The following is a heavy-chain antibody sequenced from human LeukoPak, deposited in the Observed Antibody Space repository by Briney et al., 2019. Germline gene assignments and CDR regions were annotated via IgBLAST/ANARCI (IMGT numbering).Heavy chain of an antibody. Sequence: GGSLRLSCAASGFTLSSHWMHWVRHVPGKGLVFVSRIESDGRTAYADSVKGRLIISRDNANNTLYLQMNSLRVEDTAVYYCARDGRGPDYWGQGTLVTVSS. J-gene: IGHJ4*02. CDR1: GFTLSSHW. D-gene: IGHD3/OR15-3a*01. CDR2: IESDGRT. CDR3: ARDGRGPDY. V-gene: IGHV3-74*01.